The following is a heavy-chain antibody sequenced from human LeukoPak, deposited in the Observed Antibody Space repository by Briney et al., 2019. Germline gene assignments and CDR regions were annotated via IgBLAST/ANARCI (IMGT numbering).Heavy chain of an antibody. Sequence: SQTLSLTCTVSGGSISSGSYYWSWIRQPPGKGLEWIGYIYYSGSTNYNPSLKSRVTISVETSKNQFSLKLKSVTAADTAVYYCARGGYYGSGNDFRFDPWGQGTLVTVSS. CDR3: ARGGYYGSGNDFRFDP. CDR2: IYYSGST. J-gene: IGHJ5*02. CDR1: GGSISSGSYY. V-gene: IGHV4-61*01. D-gene: IGHD3-10*01.